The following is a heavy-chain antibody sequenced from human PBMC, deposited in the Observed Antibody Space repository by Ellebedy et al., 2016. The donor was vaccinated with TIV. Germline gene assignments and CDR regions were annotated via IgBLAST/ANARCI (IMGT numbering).Heavy chain of an antibody. CDR1: GFTFRSYE. Sequence: PGGSLRLSCAASGFTFRSYEMFWVRQAPGKVLECVSYFTSSGSTVDYADSVKGRFTISRDNARMSLFLQMNSLRAEDTAVYYCASKAYGDNVRSWGQGTLVTVSS. D-gene: IGHD4-17*01. CDR3: ASKAYGDNVRS. J-gene: IGHJ5*02. CDR2: FTSSGSTV. V-gene: IGHV3-48*03.